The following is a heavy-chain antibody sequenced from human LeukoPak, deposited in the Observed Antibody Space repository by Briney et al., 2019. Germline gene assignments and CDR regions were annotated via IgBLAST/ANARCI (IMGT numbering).Heavy chain of an antibody. V-gene: IGHV4-39*07. CDR2: IYYSGST. CDR1: GGSISSSSYY. CDR3: ASEVSYYYYMDV. D-gene: IGHD3-10*01. Sequence: SETLSLTCTVSGGSISSSSYYWGWIRQPPGKGLEWIGSIYYSGSTYYNPSLKSRVTISVDTSKNQFSLKLSSVTAADTAVYYCASEVSYYYYMDVWGKGTTVTVSS. J-gene: IGHJ6*03.